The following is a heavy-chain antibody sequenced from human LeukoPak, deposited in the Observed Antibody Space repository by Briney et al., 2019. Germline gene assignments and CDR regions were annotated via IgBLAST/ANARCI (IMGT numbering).Heavy chain of an antibody. CDR2: IYYGGST. J-gene: IGHJ4*02. Sequence: PSETLSLTCTVSGGSISSSSYYWGWIRQPPGKGLEWIGSIYYGGSTYYNPSLKSRVTISVDTSKNQFSLKLSSVTAADTAVYYCARRSGSYRYYFDCWGQGTLVTVSS. V-gene: IGHV4-39*01. D-gene: IGHD1-26*01. CDR1: GGSISSSSYY. CDR3: ARRSGSYRYYFDC.